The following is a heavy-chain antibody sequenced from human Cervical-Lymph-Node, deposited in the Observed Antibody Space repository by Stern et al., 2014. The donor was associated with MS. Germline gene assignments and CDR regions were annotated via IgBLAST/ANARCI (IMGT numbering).Heavy chain of an antibody. CDR2: FFPVFGTP. J-gene: IGHJ5*02. V-gene: IGHV1-69*01. CDR1: GGTFSKFP. D-gene: IGHD6-13*01. Sequence: QVQLVQSGAEVTKPGSSVKVSCKASGGTFSKFPSSWVRQAPGQGLEWMGGFFPVFGTPTYAQEFRGRVTIPADVSTSTVYMELSSLRSDDTAVYYCALSSETSDRWYSLGYDLWGQGTLVTVSS. CDR3: ALSSETSDRWYSLGYDL.